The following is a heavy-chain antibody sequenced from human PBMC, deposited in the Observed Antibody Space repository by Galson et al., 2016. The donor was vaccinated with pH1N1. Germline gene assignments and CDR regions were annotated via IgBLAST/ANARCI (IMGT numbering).Heavy chain of an antibody. D-gene: IGHD6-19*01. CDR3: ARETPYSSGWGYYYGMDV. CDR1: GFTFSTYA. Sequence: SLRLSCAASGFTFSTYAMHWVRQAPGKGPEWVALTSYDGSNKYYADSVKGRFTISRDNSKNTLYLEMNSLRAEDTAVYYCARETPYSSGWGYYYGMDVWGQRTTVTVSS. CDR2: TSYDGSNK. V-gene: IGHV3-30-3*01. J-gene: IGHJ6*02.